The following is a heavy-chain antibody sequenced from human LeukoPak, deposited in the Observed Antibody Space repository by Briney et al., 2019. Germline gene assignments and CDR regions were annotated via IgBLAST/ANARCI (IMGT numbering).Heavy chain of an antibody. J-gene: IGHJ4*02. D-gene: IGHD6-13*01. CDR2: ISYDGSNK. CDR3: ARDPIAAAGTFFDY. V-gene: IGHV3-30*04. CDR1: GFTFSSYA. Sequence: GGSLRLSCAASGFTFSSYAMHWVRQDPGKGLEWVAVISYDGSNKYYADSVKGRFTISRDNSKNTLYLQMNSLRAEDTAVYYCARDPIAAAGTFFDYWGQGTLVTVSS.